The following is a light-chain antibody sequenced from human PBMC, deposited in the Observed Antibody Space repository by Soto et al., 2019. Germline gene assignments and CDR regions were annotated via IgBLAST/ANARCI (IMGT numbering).Light chain of an antibody. V-gene: IGKV3-15*01. CDR3: QQYNEWPRT. CDR1: QSVSNN. J-gene: IGKJ1*01. Sequence: EIVMTQSPATLSVSPGERATLSCRASQSVSNNLAWYQQKPGQAPRLLIYDASTRATAIPARFSGSGSGTEFTLTISSLQSEDFAVYFCQQYNEWPRTFGQGTKVEIK. CDR2: DAS.